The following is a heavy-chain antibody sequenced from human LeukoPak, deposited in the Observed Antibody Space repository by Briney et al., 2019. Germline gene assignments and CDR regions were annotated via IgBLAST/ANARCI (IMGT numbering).Heavy chain of an antibody. CDR1: GDSISSGAYY. Sequence: SQTLSLTCAVSGDSISSGAYYWNWIRQAPGKGPEWIGNSYRGRTRFNPSLTSRVTISLDMSKNQVSLNLTSVTAADTAIYYCAREGEYGDSYYWGQGTQVIVSA. CDR2: SYRGRT. V-gene: IGHV4-30-2*01. J-gene: IGHJ4*02. D-gene: IGHD4-17*01. CDR3: AREGEYGDSYY.